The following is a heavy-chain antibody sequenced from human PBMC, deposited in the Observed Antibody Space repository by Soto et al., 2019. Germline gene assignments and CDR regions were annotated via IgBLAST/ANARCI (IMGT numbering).Heavy chain of an antibody. CDR3: ARHLAAGDS. Sequence: QVQLVQSGAEVKKPGASVRVSCKASGYTFTSYYIHWVRQAPGQGLEWMAIVNPTGGSTNYAQKFQGRITVTFDTSTSTVFMELNSLRYVDTAVYYCARHLAAGDSWGQGTLVTVSS. CDR2: VNPTGGST. J-gene: IGHJ4*02. D-gene: IGHD6-25*01. CDR1: GYTFTSYY. V-gene: IGHV1-46*03.